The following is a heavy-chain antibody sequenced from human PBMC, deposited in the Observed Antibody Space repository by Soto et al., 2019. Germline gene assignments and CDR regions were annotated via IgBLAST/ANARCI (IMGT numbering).Heavy chain of an antibody. Sequence: WWSXRLSGSSAVCTFRDACIIWFRQTPGKGLQWVGRIKSKTAGVTTDYAAPVQGRFTISRDDSENTLYLEMKSLKTADTAVYSCTRAGGAGRGAAFELRGQGPILTV. CDR2: IKSKTAGVTT. CDR1: VCTFRDAC. V-gene: IGHV3-15*01. CDR3: TRAGGAGRGAAFEL. J-gene: IGHJ3*01. D-gene: IGHD2-21*01.